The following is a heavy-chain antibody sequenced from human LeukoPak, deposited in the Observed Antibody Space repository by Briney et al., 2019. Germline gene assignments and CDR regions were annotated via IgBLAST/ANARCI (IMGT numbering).Heavy chain of an antibody. CDR3: AKRDNSGRYSLDY. Sequence: GGSLRLSCAASGFTFSSYPMSWVRQAPGKGLEWVSSISSESSGTYYADSVKGRFTISRDNSKNTLYLQMNSLRAEDTAVYYCAKRDNSGRYSLDYWGQGTLITVSS. D-gene: IGHD6-19*01. CDR1: GFTFSSYP. V-gene: IGHV3-23*01. J-gene: IGHJ4*02. CDR2: ISSESSGT.